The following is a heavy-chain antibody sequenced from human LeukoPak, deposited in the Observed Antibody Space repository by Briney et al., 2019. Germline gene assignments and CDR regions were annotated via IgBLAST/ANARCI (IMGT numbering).Heavy chain of an antibody. V-gene: IGHV3-66*01. Sequence: PGGSLRLSCAASGFTVSSNYMSWVRQAPGKGLEWVSIIYSGGSTYYADSVKGRFIISRDSSKNTVYLQMNSLRAEDTAVYYCAGSLAYCGGDCRLGDYWGQGTLVTVSS. CDR1: GFTVSSNY. D-gene: IGHD2-21*02. CDR2: IYSGGST. J-gene: IGHJ4*02. CDR3: AGSLAYCGGDCRLGDY.